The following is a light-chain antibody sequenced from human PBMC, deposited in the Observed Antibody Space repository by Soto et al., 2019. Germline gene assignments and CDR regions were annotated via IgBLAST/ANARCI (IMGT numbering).Light chain of an antibody. CDR3: QQYNSYST. Sequence: DIQITQSPSTLSASVGARVPSTSRASQSISSWLAWYQQKPGKVPNLLICDASSLESGFPSRFSGSGSGTEFTLTISSLQPDDFATYYCQQYNSYSTVGQGLKVDIK. CDR2: DAS. J-gene: IGKJ1*01. V-gene: IGKV1-5*01. CDR1: QSISSW.